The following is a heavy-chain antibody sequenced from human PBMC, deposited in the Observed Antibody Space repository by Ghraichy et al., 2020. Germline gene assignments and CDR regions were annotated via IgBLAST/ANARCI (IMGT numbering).Heavy chain of an antibody. CDR1: GFTFSSYS. D-gene: IGHD1-14*01. CDR2: IRSSSSYI. V-gene: IGHV3-21*01. Sequence: GGSLRLSCAASGFTFSSYSMNWVRQAPGKGLEWVSSIRSSSSYIYYADSVKGRFTISRDNAKNSLYLQMNSLRAEDTAVYYCARGRNSPLGIWGQGTMVTVSS. CDR3: ARGRNSPLGI. J-gene: IGHJ3*02.